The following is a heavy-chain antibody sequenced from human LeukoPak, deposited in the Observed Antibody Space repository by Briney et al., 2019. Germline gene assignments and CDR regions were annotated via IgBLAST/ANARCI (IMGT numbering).Heavy chain of an antibody. Sequence: GGSLRLSCAASGFTFDDYGVSWVRQAPGKGLEWVSGINWNGGSTGYADSVKGRFTISRDNAKNSLYLQMSSLRAEDTALYYCARVSGYNWNSGVDYWGQGTLVTVSS. V-gene: IGHV3-20*04. CDR1: GFTFDDYG. J-gene: IGHJ4*02. D-gene: IGHD1-7*01. CDR2: INWNGGST. CDR3: ARVSGYNWNSGVDY.